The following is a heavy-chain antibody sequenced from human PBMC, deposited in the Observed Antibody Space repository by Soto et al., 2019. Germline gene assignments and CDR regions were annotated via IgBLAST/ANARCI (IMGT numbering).Heavy chain of an antibody. J-gene: IGHJ5*02. Sequence: GASVKVSCKASGYTFTSYGISWVRQAPGQGLEWMGWISAYNGNTNYAQKLQGRVAMTTDTSTSTAYMELRSLRSDDTAVYYCAREMITSQNIWFDPWGQGTLVTVSS. CDR3: AREMITSQNIWFDP. CDR1: GYTFTSYG. CDR2: ISAYNGNT. D-gene: IGHD3-22*01. V-gene: IGHV1-18*04.